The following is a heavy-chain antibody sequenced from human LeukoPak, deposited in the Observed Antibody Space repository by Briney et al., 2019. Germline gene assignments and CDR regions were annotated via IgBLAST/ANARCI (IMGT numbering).Heavy chain of an antibody. CDR3: ARGSRYFDY. V-gene: IGHV3-21*01. CDR2: ISSTSYSI. Sequence: GGSLRLSCAASGFTFSDYTMNWVRQAPGKGLEWVSSISSTSYSIYYADSVKGRFTISRDNAKNSLYLQMNSLRAEDTAVYYCARGSRYFDYWGQGTLVTVSS. J-gene: IGHJ4*02. CDR1: GFTFSDYT.